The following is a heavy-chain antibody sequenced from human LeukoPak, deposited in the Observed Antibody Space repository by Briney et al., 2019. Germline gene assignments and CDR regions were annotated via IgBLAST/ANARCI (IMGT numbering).Heavy chain of an antibody. D-gene: IGHD4-17*01. CDR2: ISGSGGST. J-gene: IGHJ4*02. CDR3: AKHDYGDYGADY. Sequence: GGPLRLSCAASGFTFSSYAMSWVRQAPGKGREGVSAISGSGGSTYYADSVKGRFTISRDNSKNTLYLQMNSLRAEDTAVYYCAKHDYGDYGADYWGQGTLVTVSS. V-gene: IGHV3-23*01. CDR1: GFTFSSYA.